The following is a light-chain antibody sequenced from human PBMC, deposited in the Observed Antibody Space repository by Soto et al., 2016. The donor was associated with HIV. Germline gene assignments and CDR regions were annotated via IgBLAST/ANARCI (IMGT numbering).Light chain of an antibody. J-gene: IGKJ4*01. CDR3: QQLNRYPLT. CDR2: SAS. Sequence: DIQLTQSPSFLSASVGDRVTITCRASQGISTYLAWYQQKLLKAPKVLISSASTLQSGVPSRFSGSGSGTEFTLTISSLQPEDFATYYCQQLNRYPLTFGGGTKVEIK. CDR1: QGISTY. V-gene: IGKV1-9*01.